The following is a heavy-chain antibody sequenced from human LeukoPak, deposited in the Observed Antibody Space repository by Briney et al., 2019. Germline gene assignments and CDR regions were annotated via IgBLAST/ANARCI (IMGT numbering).Heavy chain of an antibody. V-gene: IGHV1-18*01. CDR1: GYTFTSYG. CDR2: IGTHNGNT. Sequence: ASVKVSCKTSGYTFTSYGVSWVRQAPGQGLEWMGWIGTHNGNTNYAQKFQGRVIMITDTSTSTAYMELMSLRSDDTAVFYGARDGRGGGGYFDYWGQGTLVIVSS. J-gene: IGHJ4*02. CDR3: ARDGRGGGGYFDY. D-gene: IGHD3-10*01.